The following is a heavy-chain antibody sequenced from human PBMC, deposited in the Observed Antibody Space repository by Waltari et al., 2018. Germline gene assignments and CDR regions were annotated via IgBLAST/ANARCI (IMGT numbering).Heavy chain of an antibody. J-gene: IGHJ3*01. CDR1: GVSITRNTHY. CDR2: VSYRGTT. CDR3: ATYIGASVGTAAFDV. D-gene: IGHD5-12*01. V-gene: IGHV4-39*01. Sequence: QLQLQESGPRLVRPSETLSLICRVSGVSITRNTHYVAWIRQSPGQGLEWIGTVSYRGTTYISPSLKSRVSVSRDTSKNQVSLILGSVTAADMAVYYCATYIGASVGTAAFDVWGQGTMVTVSS.